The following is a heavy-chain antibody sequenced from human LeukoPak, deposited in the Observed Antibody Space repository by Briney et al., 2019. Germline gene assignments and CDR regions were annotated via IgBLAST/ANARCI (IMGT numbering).Heavy chain of an antibody. V-gene: IGHV1-69*06. CDR3: ARVRGVGSDSFDY. Sequence: GASVKVSCKASGYTFTSYYMHWVRQAPGQGLEWMGVIITIFHTPYYAPKFQGRVTITADKSTSTVYMEVSSLRSEDTAVYYCARVRGVGSDSFDYWGQGTLVTVSS. CDR1: GYTFTSYY. D-gene: IGHD3-10*01. J-gene: IGHJ4*02. CDR2: IITIFHTP.